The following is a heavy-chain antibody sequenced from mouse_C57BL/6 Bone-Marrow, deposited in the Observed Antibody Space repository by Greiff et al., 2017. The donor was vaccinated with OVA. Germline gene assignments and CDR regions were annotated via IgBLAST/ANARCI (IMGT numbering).Heavy chain of an antibody. D-gene: IGHD2-3*01. V-gene: IGHV5-17*01. CDR1: GFTFSDYG. CDR2: ISSGSSTT. Sequence: DVQLVESGGGLVKPGGSLKLSCAASGFTFSDYGMHWVRQAPEKGLEWVAYISSGSSTTYYADTVKGRFTISRDNAKNTLFLGMTSLRSEDTAMYYCANDGCYGEAMDYWGQGTSVTVSS. J-gene: IGHJ4*01. CDR3: ANDGCYGEAMDY.